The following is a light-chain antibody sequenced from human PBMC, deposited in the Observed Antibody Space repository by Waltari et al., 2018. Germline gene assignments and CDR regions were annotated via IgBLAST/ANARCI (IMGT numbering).Light chain of an antibody. V-gene: IGLV1-44*01. CDR2: SND. CDR3: AAWDDSLNGPV. Sequence: QSVLTQPPSASGTPGQWVTISCSGSSSNIGSNTVNWYQQLPGTAPRLLACSNDVRASGVHDRFSGATAGPAASLAMSGLQSEDEADYYCAAWDDSLNGPVFGGGTKLTVL. CDR1: SSNIGSNT. J-gene: IGLJ3*02.